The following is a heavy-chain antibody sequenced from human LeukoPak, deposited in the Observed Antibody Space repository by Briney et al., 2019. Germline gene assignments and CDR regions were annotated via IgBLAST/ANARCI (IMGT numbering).Heavy chain of an antibody. Sequence: SETLSLTCTVSGGSISSSSYYWGWIRQPPGKGLEWIGSIYYSGSTYYNPSLKSRVTISVDTSKNQFSLKLSSVTAADTAVYYCARRGRGSYGYWGQGTLVTVSS. CDR1: GGSISSSSYY. D-gene: IGHD1-26*01. CDR3: ARRGRGSYGY. J-gene: IGHJ4*02. V-gene: IGHV4-39*01. CDR2: IYYSGST.